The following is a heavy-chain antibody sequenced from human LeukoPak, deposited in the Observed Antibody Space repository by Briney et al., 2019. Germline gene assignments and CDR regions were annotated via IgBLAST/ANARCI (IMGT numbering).Heavy chain of an antibody. Sequence: PSETLSLTCTVSGGSISSSSYYWGWIRQPPGKGLEWVGSIYDSGRTYYNPSLKSRVTISVDTSTNQFSRKLSCVTAAHPAVSYCARTRGYDTPIDYWGQGTLVTVSS. D-gene: IGHD3-22*01. CDR2: IYDSGRT. V-gene: IGHV4-39*01. CDR1: GGSISSSSYY. J-gene: IGHJ4*02. CDR3: ARTRGYDTPIDY.